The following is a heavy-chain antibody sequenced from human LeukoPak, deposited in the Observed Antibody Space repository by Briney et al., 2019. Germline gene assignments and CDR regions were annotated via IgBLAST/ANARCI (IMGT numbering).Heavy chain of an antibody. D-gene: IGHD3-16*01. V-gene: IGHV3-30*02. CDR1: GFTFSNYG. J-gene: IGHJ4*02. CDR3: AQDVPIERVPGFGPGY. CDR2: MQYDGTDI. Sequence: GGSLRLSCVASGFTFSNYGIHWVRQAPGKGLEWVTFMQYDGTDIFYADSVKGRFTISRDNSKNTVYLQTNSLTTEDTAVYFCAQDVPIERVPGFGPGYWGQGTLVTVSS.